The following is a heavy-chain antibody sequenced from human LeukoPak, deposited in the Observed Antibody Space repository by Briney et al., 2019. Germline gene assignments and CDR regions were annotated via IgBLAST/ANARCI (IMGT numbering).Heavy chain of an antibody. J-gene: IGHJ3*02. CDR3: ARDDTHYGSSGSFYDAFDI. V-gene: IGHV3-23*01. Sequence: GGSLRLSCAASGFTFSSFAMSWVRQAPGQGLEWVSAISDNSGNTYYADSVMGRFTISRDNAKNSLYLQMNSLRAEDTAVYYCARDDTHYGSSGSFYDAFDIWGQGTMVTVSS. CDR1: GFTFSSFA. D-gene: IGHD3-22*01. CDR2: ISDNSGNT.